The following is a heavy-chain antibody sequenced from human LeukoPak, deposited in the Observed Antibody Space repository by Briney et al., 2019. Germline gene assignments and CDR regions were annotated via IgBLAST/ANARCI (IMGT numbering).Heavy chain of an antibody. CDR3: ARNEGSGSSKGWFDP. V-gene: IGHV1-69*01. Sequence: SVTVSCKASGGTFSSYAISWVRQAPGQGLEWMGGIIPIFGTANYAQKFQGRVTITADESTSTAYMELSSLRSEDTAVYYCARNEGSGSSKGWFDPWGQGTLVTVSS. D-gene: IGHD3-10*01. CDR1: GGTFSSYA. CDR2: IIPIFGTA. J-gene: IGHJ5*02.